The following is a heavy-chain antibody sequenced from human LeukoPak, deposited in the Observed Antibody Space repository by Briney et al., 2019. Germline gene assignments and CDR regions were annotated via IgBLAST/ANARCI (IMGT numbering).Heavy chain of an antibody. J-gene: IGHJ6*03. Sequence: SETLSLTCAVYGGSFSGYYWSWIRQPPGKGLEWIGEINHSGSTNYNPSLKCRVTISVDTSKNQFSLKLSSVTAADTAVYYCARGFYGSGSYSPPYYYMDVWGKGTTVTISS. CDR2: INHSGST. CDR3: ARGFYGSGSYSPPYYYMDV. CDR1: GGSFSGYY. D-gene: IGHD3-10*01. V-gene: IGHV4-34*01.